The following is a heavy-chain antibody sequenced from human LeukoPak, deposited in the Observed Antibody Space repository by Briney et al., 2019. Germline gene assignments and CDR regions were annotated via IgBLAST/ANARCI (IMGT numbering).Heavy chain of an antibody. CDR2: ISSSSSYT. CDR1: GFTFSDYY. V-gene: IGHV3-11*06. D-gene: IGHD3-10*01. J-gene: IGHJ4*02. Sequence: PGGSLRLSCAASGFTFSDYYMSWIRQAPGKGLEWVSYISSSSSYTNYADSVKGRFTISRDNAKNSLYLQMNSLRAEDTAVYYCVSGPYGSGSYYNGGLWYWGQGTLVTVSS. CDR3: VSGPYGSGSYYNGGLWY.